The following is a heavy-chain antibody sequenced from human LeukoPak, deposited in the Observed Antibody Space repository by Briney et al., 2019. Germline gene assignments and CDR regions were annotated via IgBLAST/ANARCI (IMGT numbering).Heavy chain of an antibody. J-gene: IGHJ4*02. CDR3: ASQSIASGGTVY. CDR1: GFTFDDYA. CDR2: ITWNSGSI. D-gene: IGHD6-13*01. V-gene: IGHV3-9*01. Sequence: GGSLRLSCAASGFTFDDYAMHRVRQAPGKGLEWVSGITWNSGSIGYADSVKGRFTISRDNAKNPLYLQMNSLRREDTALYYCASQSIASGGTVYWDQGTLVTVSS.